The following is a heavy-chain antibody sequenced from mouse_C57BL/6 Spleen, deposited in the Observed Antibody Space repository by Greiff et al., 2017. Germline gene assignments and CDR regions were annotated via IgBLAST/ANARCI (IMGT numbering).Heavy chain of an antibody. Sequence: VQLQQSGPELVKPGDSVKISCKASGYSFTGYFMNWVMQSHGKSLEWIGRINPYNGDTFYNQKFKGKATLTVDKSSSTAHLELRILTSEDAAVYYGARGLAPPYAMDYWGQGTSVTVSS. V-gene: IGHV1-20*01. CDR3: ARGLAPPYAMDY. J-gene: IGHJ4*01. CDR2: INPYNGDT. CDR1: GYSFTGYF.